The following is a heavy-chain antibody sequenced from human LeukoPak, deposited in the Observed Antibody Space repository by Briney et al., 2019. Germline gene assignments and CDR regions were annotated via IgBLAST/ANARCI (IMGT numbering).Heavy chain of an antibody. CDR3: ARRLASVATAGYWFDP. D-gene: IGHD6-13*01. CDR2: IYYSGST. CDR1: GDSISSYY. Sequence: PSETLSLTCTVSGDSISSYYWSWIRQPPGKGLEWIGYIYYSGSTNYSPSLKSRVTIPVDTSKNQLSLKLSSVTAADTAAYYCARRLASVATAGYWFDPWGQGTLVTVSS. V-gene: IGHV4-59*01. J-gene: IGHJ5*02.